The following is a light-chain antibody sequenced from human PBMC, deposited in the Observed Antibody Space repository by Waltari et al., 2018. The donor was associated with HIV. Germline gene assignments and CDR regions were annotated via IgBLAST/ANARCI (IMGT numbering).Light chain of an antibody. V-gene: IGLV2-14*01. CDR3: SSHTSSSTLV. CDR1: SSDVGAYNY. J-gene: IGLJ3*02. Sequence: QSALTQPASVSGSPGQSITIPCTGPSSDVGAYNYVSWYQQHPDKAPKLLIYEVNNRPSGVSNRFSGSKSGNTASLTISGLQAEDEADYYCSSHTSSSTLVFGGGTKVTVL. CDR2: EVN.